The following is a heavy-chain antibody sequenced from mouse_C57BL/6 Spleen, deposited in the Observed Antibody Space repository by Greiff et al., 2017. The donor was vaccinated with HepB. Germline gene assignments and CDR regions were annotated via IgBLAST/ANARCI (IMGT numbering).Heavy chain of an antibody. D-gene: IGHD2-5*01. CDR3: ARTPYYSNWYFDV. CDR1: GYSFTDYN. V-gene: IGHV1-39*01. J-gene: IGHJ1*03. Sequence: VQLQQSGPELVKPGASVKISCKASGYSFTDYNMNWVKQSNGKSLEWIGGINPNYGNTSYNQKFKGKATLTVDQSSSTAYMQLNSLTSEDAAVYYCARTPYYSNWYFDVWGTGTTVTVSS. CDR2: INPNYGNT.